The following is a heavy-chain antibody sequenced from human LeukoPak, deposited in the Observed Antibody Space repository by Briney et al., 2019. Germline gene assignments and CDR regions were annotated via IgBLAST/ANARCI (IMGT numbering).Heavy chain of an antibody. J-gene: IGHJ4*02. D-gene: IGHD5-18*01. CDR3: ARCEYSYGCYFDY. Sequence: ASVKVSCKASGGTFSSYAISWVRQAPGQGLEWMGGIIPIFGTANYAQKFQGRVTITADESTSTAYMELCSLRSEDTPVYYCARCEYSYGCYFDYWGQGTLVTVSS. CDR1: GGTFSSYA. V-gene: IGHV1-69*13. CDR2: IIPIFGTA.